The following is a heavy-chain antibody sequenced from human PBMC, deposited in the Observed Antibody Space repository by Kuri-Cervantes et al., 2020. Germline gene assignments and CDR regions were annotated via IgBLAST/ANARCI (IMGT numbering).Heavy chain of an antibody. CDR3: AKDRGGYHLLYYYYGMDV. Sequence: GGSLRLSCAASGFTFRNYGMHWVRQAPGKGLEWVAVISYDGSNKYYADSVKGRFTISRDNSKNTLYLQMNSLRAEDTAVYYCAKDRGGYHLLYYYYGMDVWGQGTTVTVSS. CDR1: GFTFRNYG. D-gene: IGHD2-15*01. V-gene: IGHV3-30*18. CDR2: ISYDGSNK. J-gene: IGHJ6*02.